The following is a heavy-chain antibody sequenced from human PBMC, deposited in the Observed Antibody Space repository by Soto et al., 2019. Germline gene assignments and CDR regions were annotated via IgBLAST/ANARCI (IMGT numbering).Heavy chain of an antibody. CDR1: GYTFTDYA. D-gene: IGHD3-10*01. CDR3: ARGGPPIDY. V-gene: IGHV1-3*05. J-gene: IGHJ4*02. CDR2: INACNGNT. Sequence: QVQLVQSGAEEKKPGASVKVSCKASGYTFTDYAMHWVRQAPGQRLEWMGWINACNGNTKYSQKFQGRVTITRDTSASTAYMELSSLRSEDTAVYYCARGGPPIDYWGQGTLVTVSS.